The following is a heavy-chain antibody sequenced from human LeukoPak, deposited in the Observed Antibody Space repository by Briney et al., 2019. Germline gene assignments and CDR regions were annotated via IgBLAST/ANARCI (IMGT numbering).Heavy chain of an antibody. Sequence: SQTLSLTCAISGDSLSSDSAAWNWIRQSPSRGLEWLGRTYYRSKWYNDYAVSVKSRITINPDTSKNQFSLQLNSVTPEDTAVYYCAREKQLVQESAFDIWGQGTMVTVSS. V-gene: IGHV6-1*01. CDR2: TYYRSKWYN. CDR1: GDSLSSDSAA. CDR3: AREKQLVQESAFDI. J-gene: IGHJ3*02. D-gene: IGHD6-6*01.